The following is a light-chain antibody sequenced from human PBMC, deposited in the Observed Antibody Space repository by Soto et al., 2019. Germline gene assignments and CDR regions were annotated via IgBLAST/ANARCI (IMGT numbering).Light chain of an antibody. CDR1: SSDVGGYNY. CDR2: YVS. J-gene: IGLJ1*01. Sequence: QSALTQPPSASGSPGQSVTISCTGTSSDVGGYNYVSWYQQHPGKAPKLMMYYVSKRPSGVPDRFSGSKSGNTASLTVSGLQAEDEADYYCSSYAGSNNYVFGTGTKLTVL. V-gene: IGLV2-8*01. CDR3: SSYAGSNNYV.